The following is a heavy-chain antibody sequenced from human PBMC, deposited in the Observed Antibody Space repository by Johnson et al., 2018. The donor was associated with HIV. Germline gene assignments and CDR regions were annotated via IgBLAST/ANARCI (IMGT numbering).Heavy chain of an antibody. Sequence: QVQLVESGGGVVQPGGSLRLSCAASGFTFSSYGMHWVRQAPGKGLEWVAVISYDGSNKYYADSVKGRFTISRDNSKNTLYLQMNSLRAEDTAVYYCKADNFWSGYYYAFDIWGQG. CDR3: KADNFWSGYYYAFDI. CDR1: GFTFSSYG. CDR2: ISYDGSNK. D-gene: IGHD3-3*01. V-gene: IGHV3-30*19. J-gene: IGHJ3*02.